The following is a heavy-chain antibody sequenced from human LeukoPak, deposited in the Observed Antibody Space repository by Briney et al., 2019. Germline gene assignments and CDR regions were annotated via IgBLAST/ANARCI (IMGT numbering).Heavy chain of an antibody. D-gene: IGHD3-3*01. V-gene: IGHV3-20*04. CDR2: INWNAVRT. J-gene: IGHJ4*02. CDR3: ARASSTSAVPGTFGFFPH. CDR1: SFTFVVYC. Sequence: GGSLCPFCPTYSFTFVVYCIGSARQIAGKGLEWVSSINWNAVRTDYADSVRGRFTISRDNTENSLHLEMNSLTVEDTALYYCARASSTSAVPGTFGFFPHWGPGNLVIVSS.